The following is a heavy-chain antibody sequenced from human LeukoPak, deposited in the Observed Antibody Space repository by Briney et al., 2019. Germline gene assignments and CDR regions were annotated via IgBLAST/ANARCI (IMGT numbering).Heavy chain of an antibody. D-gene: IGHD2-15*01. J-gene: IGHJ3*02. V-gene: IGHV1-18*04. Sequence: ASVKVSCKASGYTFTDYYMNWVRQAPGQGLEWMGWINTYYGNTNYAQKVQGRVTMTTETSTSTAYMEVRSLRSDDTAVYYCARGGGGSAASRAFDIWGQGTMVTVSS. CDR3: ARGGGGSAASRAFDI. CDR1: GYTFTDYY. CDR2: INTYYGNT.